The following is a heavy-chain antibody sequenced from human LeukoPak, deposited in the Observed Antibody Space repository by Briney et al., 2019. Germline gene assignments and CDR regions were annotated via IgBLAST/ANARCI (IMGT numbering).Heavy chain of an antibody. Sequence: GASVKVSCKASGGTFSSYAISWVRQAPGQGLEWMGGIIPIFGTANYARKFQGRVTITADESTSTAYMELSSLRSEDTAVYYCARVIVLMVYAMQENWFDPWGQGTLVTVSS. CDR2: IIPIFGTA. CDR1: GGTFSSYA. CDR3: ARVIVLMVYAMQENWFDP. V-gene: IGHV1-69*13. J-gene: IGHJ5*02. D-gene: IGHD2-8*01.